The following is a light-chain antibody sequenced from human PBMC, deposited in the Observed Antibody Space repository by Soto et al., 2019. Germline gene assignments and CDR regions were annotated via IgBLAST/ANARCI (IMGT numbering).Light chain of an antibody. CDR1: QTVRHNY. V-gene: IGKV3-20*01. CDR2: GAS. CDR3: QQYDTSPQT. J-gene: IGKJ1*01. Sequence: DIVLTQSPGTLSLSPGEGATLSCRASQTVRHNYVAWYQHRPGQAPRLLIYGASHRATGIPDRFGGSGSGTDFTLTISRLEPEDFAVYYCQQYDTSPQTFCQGTKVDIK.